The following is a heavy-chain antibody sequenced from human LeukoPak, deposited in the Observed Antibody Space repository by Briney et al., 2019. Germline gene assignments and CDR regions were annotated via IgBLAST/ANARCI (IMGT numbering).Heavy chain of an antibody. CDR1: GYSFTTYW. V-gene: IGHV5-51*01. J-gene: IGHJ4*02. CDR2: IYPGDSDT. D-gene: IGHD3-22*01. CDR3: ARARPDSSGYYRFDY. Sequence: HGESLKISCKGSGYSFTTYWIDWVRQMPGKGLEWMGIIYPGDSDTRYSPSFQGQVTISADRSISTAYLQWSSLKASDTAMYYCARARPDSSGYYRFDYWGQGTLVTV.